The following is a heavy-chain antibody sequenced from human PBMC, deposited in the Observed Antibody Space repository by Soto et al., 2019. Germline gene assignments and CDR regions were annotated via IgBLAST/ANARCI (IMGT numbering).Heavy chain of an antibody. CDR3: ARRDRSGFSYWLDT. V-gene: IGHV4-31*03. CDR2: ISDSGNT. J-gene: IGHJ5*02. D-gene: IGHD3-22*01. Sequence: PSETLSLTCTVSGGSISDGYYWSWIRQHPGKGLEWIGSISDSGNTSYNPSLKSRLTISVDTSKNQFSLNLRSVTAADTAVYYCARRDRSGFSYWLDTWGQGTLVTVSS. CDR1: GGSISDGYY.